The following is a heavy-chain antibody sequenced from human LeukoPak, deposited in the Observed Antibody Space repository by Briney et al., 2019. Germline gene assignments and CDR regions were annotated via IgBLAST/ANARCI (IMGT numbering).Heavy chain of an antibody. CDR3: ARPREWYSSSSPFDY. J-gene: IGHJ4*02. D-gene: IGHD6-6*01. CDR1: GYSFTSYW. Sequence: PGESLKISCKGSGYSFTSYWISWVRQMPGKGLKWMGIIYPGDSDTRYSPSFQGQVTISADKSISTAYLQWSSLKASDTAMYYCARPREWYSSSSPFDYWGQGTLVTLSS. V-gene: IGHV5-51*03. CDR2: IYPGDSDT.